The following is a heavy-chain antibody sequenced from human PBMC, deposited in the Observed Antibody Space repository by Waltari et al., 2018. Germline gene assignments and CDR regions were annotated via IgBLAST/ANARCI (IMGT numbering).Heavy chain of an antibody. CDR2: ISLEGSIT. Sequence: QVQLVETGGGVVQPGTYLRLSCAASGFTFTSYGMHWVRQAPGKGLVWVAGISLEGSITDYADPGEGRITISKDKSKNTVYLQVNRLRAEERGIYYCAKDSSYYRGAKSRGNWFDPWGQGTLVTVSS. V-gene: IGHV3-30*18. CDR3: AKDSSYYRGAKSRGNWFDP. D-gene: IGHD3-10*01. J-gene: IGHJ5*02. CDR1: GFTFTSYG.